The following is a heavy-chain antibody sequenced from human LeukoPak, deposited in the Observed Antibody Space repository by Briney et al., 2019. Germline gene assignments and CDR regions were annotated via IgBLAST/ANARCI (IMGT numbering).Heavy chain of an antibody. V-gene: IGHV4-61*08. CDR3: ARGKAIFGVVHRADAFDI. CDR1: GGSISSGDYY. J-gene: IGHJ3*02. CDR2: IYYSGST. D-gene: IGHD3-3*01. Sequence: SETLSLTCTVSGGSISSGDYYWSWIRQPPGKGLEWIGYIYYSGSTNYNPSLKSRVTISVDTSKNQFSLKLSSVTAADTAVYYCARGKAIFGVVHRADAFDIWGQGTMVTVSS.